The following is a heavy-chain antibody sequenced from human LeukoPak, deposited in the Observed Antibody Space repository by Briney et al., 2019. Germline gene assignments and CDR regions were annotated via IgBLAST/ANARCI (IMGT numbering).Heavy chain of an antibody. V-gene: IGHV6-1*01. CDR3: ARDLPLHDSSGYYWSYYFDY. D-gene: IGHD3-22*01. J-gene: IGHJ4*02. CDR1: GDSVSSNSAA. CDR2: TYYRSKWYN. Sequence: TSQTLSLTCAISGDSVSSNSAAWHWIRQSPSRGLEWLGRTYYRSKWYNDYAVSVKSRITINPDTSKNQFSLQLNSVTPEDTAVYYCARDLPLHDSSGYYWSYYFDYWGQGTLVTVSS.